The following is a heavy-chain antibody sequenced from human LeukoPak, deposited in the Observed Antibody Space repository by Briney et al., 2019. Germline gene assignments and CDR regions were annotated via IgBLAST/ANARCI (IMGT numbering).Heavy chain of an antibody. CDR1: GGTFSSYA. CDR3: AREKVINNWFDP. Sequence: GASVKVSCKASGGTFSSYAISWVRQAPGQGLEWMGRIIPILGIANYAQKFQGRVTITADKSTSTAYMELSSLRSEDTAVYYCAREKVINNWFDPWGQGTLVTVSS. J-gene: IGHJ5*02. CDR2: IIPILGIA. V-gene: IGHV1-69*04. D-gene: IGHD2-21*01.